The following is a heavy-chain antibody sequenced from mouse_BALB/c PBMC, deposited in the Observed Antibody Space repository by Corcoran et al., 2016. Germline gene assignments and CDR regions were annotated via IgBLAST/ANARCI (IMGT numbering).Heavy chain of an antibody. CDR3: ARGGITTFAY. Sequence: QNQLVQPGPELRKPGETVKLSCKASGYTFTNYGMNWGKQGPGKGLKLGGWINTYTGERTYADDFKGRFAFSLDTSASTAYLQINNLKNEDMATYFCARGGITTFAYWGQGTLVTVSA. CDR2: INTYTGER. J-gene: IGHJ3*01. D-gene: IGHD2-4*01. V-gene: IGHV9-1*02. CDR1: GYTFTNYG.